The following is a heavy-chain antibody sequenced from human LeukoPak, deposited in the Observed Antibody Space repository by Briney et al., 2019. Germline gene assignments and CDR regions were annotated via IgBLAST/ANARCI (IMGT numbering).Heavy chain of an antibody. CDR2: IYYSGST. CDR1: GGSISSYY. CDR3: ARLSVIAARQRSNWFDP. D-gene: IGHD6-6*01. Sequence: PSETLSLTCTVSGGSISSYYWSWIRQPPGKGLEWIGYIYYSGSTNYNPSLKSRVTISVDTSKNQFSLKLSSVTAADTAVYYCARLSVIAARQRSNWFDPWGQGTLVTVSS. J-gene: IGHJ5*02. V-gene: IGHV4-59*08.